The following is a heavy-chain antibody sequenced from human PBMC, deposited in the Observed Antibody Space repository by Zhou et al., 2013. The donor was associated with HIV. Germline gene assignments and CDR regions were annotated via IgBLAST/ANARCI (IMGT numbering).Heavy chain of an antibody. CDR2: INPNSGGT. CDR1: GYTFTGHY. D-gene: IGHD3-3*01. J-gene: IGHJ4*02. CDR3: AGWAGATRNDFWSGPFDY. V-gene: IGHV1-2*02. Sequence: QVQLVQSGAEVKKPGASVKVSCKTSGYTFTGHYIHWVRQAPGQGPEWMGCINPNSGGTNYEQKFQGRVTMTRDTSINTAYMELSSLRSDDTAVYYCAGWAGATRNDFWSGPFDYWGQGTLVTVSS.